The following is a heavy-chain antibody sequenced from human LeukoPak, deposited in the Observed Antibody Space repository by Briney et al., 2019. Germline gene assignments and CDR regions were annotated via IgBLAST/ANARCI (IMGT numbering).Heavy chain of an antibody. Sequence: GGSLRLSCAASGFTFSSYIMNWVCQAPGKGLEWVSSISSSSSYIYYADSVKGRFTISRDNAKNSLYLQMNSLRAEDTAVYYCARDRGPLWFEELLYPNYYYYMDVWGKGTTVTISS. CDR2: ISSSSSYI. D-gene: IGHD3-10*01. V-gene: IGHV3-21*04. CDR3: ARDRGPLWFEELLYPNYYYYMDV. J-gene: IGHJ6*03. CDR1: GFTFSSYI.